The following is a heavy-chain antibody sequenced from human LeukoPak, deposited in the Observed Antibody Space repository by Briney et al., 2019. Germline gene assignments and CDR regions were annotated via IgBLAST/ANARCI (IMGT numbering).Heavy chain of an antibody. J-gene: IGHJ4*02. Sequence: GGSLRLSCAASGSTLSTYWMTWVRQAPGKGLEWVANIDQNGGETYYVDSVKDRFTISRDNSKNTLYLQMNGLRAEDTAIYYCAKETTISGVVTAFDYWGQGTLVSVSS. D-gene: IGHD3-3*01. CDR2: IDQNGGET. CDR1: GSTLSTYW. CDR3: AKETTISGVVTAFDY. V-gene: IGHV3-7*03.